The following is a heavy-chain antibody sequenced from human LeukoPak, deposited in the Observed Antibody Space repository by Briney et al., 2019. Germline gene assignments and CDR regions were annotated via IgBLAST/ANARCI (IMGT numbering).Heavy chain of an antibody. CDR2: INYRGST. J-gene: IGHJ2*01. CDR1: NASISSNTYY. V-gene: IGHV4-39*07. Sequence: SETLSLTCTVSNASISSNTYYRAWIRQPPGKGLEYIGSINYRGSTYYNPSLKSRVTLSVDTSKNQFSLKLSSVTAADTAVYYCARVYYSSSYDYWYFDLWGRGTLVTVSS. CDR3: ARVYYSSSYDYWYFDL. D-gene: IGHD6-13*01.